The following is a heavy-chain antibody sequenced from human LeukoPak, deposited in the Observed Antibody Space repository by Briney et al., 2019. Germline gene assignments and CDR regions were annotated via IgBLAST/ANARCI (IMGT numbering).Heavy chain of an antibody. J-gene: IGHJ4*02. Sequence: GGSLRLSCATSGFTFSYYGIHWVRQAPGKGLEWVASLNEDGSKRSYVGSVKGRFTISRDNAQNSVYLQMNSLTAEDTAVYYCARAVTSMDGYWGQGTLVTVSS. V-gene: IGHV3-7*03. D-gene: IGHD5-18*01. CDR3: ARAVTSMDGY. CDR1: GFTFSYYG. CDR2: LNEDGSKR.